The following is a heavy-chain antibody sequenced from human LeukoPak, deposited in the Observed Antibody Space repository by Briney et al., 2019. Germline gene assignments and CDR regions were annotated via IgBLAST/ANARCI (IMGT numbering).Heavy chain of an antibody. CDR1: GGSISSYY. J-gene: IGHJ3*02. V-gene: IGHV4-4*07. CDR2: IYTSGSP. CDR3: AREKSSGWYGDAFDI. D-gene: IGHD6-19*01. Sequence: PSETLSLTCTVYGGSISSYYWSWIRQPAGKGLEWIGRIYTSGSPNYNPSLKSRVTMSVDTSKNQFSLKLNSVTAADTAVYYCAREKSSGWYGDAFDIWGQGTMVTVSS.